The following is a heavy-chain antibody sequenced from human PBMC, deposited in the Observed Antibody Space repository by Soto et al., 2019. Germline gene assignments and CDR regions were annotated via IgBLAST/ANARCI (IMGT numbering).Heavy chain of an antibody. D-gene: IGHD3-10*01. CDR3: ARAGRITMVRGVIDGMDV. V-gene: IGHV1-2*04. CDR1: GYTFTGYY. J-gene: IGHJ6*02. Sequence: ASVKVSCKASGYTFTGYYMHWVRHAPGQGLEWMGWINPNSGGTNYAQKFQGWVTMTRDTSISTAYMELSRLRSDDTAVYYCARAGRITMVRGVIDGMDVWGQGTTVTVSS. CDR2: INPNSGGT.